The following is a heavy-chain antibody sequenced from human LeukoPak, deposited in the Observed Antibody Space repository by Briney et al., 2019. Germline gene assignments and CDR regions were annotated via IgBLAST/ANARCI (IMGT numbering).Heavy chain of an antibody. CDR2: IYYSGST. CDR3: ARERVVAATHYFDY. CDR1: GGSISSYY. J-gene: IGHJ4*02. Sequence: SETLSLTCTVSGGSISSYYWSWIRQPPGKGLEWIGYIYYSGSTTYNPSLKSRVTISVDTSKNQFSLKLISVTAADAAVYYCARERVVAATHYFDYWGQGTLVTVSS. V-gene: IGHV4-59*01. D-gene: IGHD2-15*01.